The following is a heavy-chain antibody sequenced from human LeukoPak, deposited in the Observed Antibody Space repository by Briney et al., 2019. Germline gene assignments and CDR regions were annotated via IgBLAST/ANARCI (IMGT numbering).Heavy chain of an antibody. CDR1: GYTFTGYY. D-gene: IGHD5-24*01. Sequence: ASVKVSCKASGYTFTGYYMHWVRQAPGQGLEWMGWNNPNSGGTNYAQKFQGRVTMTRDTSISTAYMELSRLRSDDTAVYYCARSMAPDGAFDIWGQGTMVTVSS. J-gene: IGHJ3*02. CDR3: ARSMAPDGAFDI. V-gene: IGHV1-2*02. CDR2: NNPNSGGT.